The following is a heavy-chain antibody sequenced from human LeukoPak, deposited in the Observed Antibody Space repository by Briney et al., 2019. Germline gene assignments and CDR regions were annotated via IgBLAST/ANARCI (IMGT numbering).Heavy chain of an antibody. D-gene: IGHD5-12*01. V-gene: IGHV3-21*01. CDR1: GFTFSSYS. CDR3: ARDRGTLRAFDM. J-gene: IGHJ3*02. CDR2: ISSSSSYI. Sequence: GGSLRLSCAASGFTFSSYSMNWVRQAPGKGLEWVSSISSSSSYIYYADSVKGRFTIYRDNAKNSLYLQMNSLRAEDTAAYYCARDRGTLRAFDMWGQGTMVTVSS.